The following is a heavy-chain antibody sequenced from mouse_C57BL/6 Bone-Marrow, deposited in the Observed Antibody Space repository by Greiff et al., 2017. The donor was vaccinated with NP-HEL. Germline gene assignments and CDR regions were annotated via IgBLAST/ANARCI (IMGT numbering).Heavy chain of an antibody. D-gene: IGHD1-1*01. CDR2: INPSNGGT. CDR3: ARLTTVASMDY. V-gene: IGHV1-53*01. Sequence: QVHVKQPGTELVKPGASVKLSCKASGYTFTSYWMHWVKQRPGQGLEWIGNINPSNGGTNYNEKFKSKATLTVDKSSSTAYMQLSSLTSEDSAVYYCARLTTVASMDYWGQGTSVTVSS. J-gene: IGHJ4*01. CDR1: GYTFTSYW.